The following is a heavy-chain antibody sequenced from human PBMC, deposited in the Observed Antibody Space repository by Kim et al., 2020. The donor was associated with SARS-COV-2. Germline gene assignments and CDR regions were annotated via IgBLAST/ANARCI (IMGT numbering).Heavy chain of an antibody. J-gene: IGHJ6*02. V-gene: IGHV3-21*01. CDR2: ISSSSSYI. Sequence: GGSLRLSCAASGFTFSSYSMNWVRQAPGKGLEWVSSISSSSSYIYYADSVKGRFTISRDNAKNSLYLQMNSLRAEDTAVYYCARERYCSGGSCYLEWRTYSYYGMDVWGQGTTVNVSS. CDR1: GFTFSSYS. D-gene: IGHD2-15*01. CDR3: ARERYCSGGSCYLEWRTYSYYGMDV.